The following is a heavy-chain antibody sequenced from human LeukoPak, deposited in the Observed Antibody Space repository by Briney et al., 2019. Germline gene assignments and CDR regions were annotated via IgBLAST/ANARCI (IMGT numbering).Heavy chain of an antibody. CDR1: GGSISSSSYY. CDR2: FYYSGST. J-gene: IGHJ4*02. CDR3: ARITGTTKVDY. D-gene: IGHD1-7*01. V-gene: IGHV4-39*07. Sequence: SETLSLTCTVSGGSISSSSYYWGWIRQPPGKGLEWIGSFYYSGSTYYNPSLKSRVTISVDTSKNQFSLKLSSVTAADTAVYYCARITGTTKVDYWGQGTLVTVSS.